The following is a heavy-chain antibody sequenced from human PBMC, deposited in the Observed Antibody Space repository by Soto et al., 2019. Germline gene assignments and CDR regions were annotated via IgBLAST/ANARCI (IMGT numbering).Heavy chain of an antibody. CDR3: ARDGYSSSWFDY. CDR2: ISSSSSYI. J-gene: IGHJ4*02. Sequence: GGSLRLSCAASGFTFSNAWMSWVRQAPGKGLEWVSSISSSSSYIYYADSVKGRFTISRDNAKNSLYLQMNSLRAEDTAVYYCARDGYSSSWFDYWGQGTLVTVSS. CDR1: GFTFSNAW. V-gene: IGHV3-21*01. D-gene: IGHD6-13*01.